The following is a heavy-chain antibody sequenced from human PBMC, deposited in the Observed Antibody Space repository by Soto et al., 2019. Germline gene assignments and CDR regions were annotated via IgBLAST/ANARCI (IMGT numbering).Heavy chain of an antibody. CDR1: GFTFSSFW. CDR3: VRGRGIDYSHNWLDA. Sequence: EVQLVESGGGLVQPGGSLRLSCAASGFTFSSFWMHWVRQAPGKGLVWVSRISGDGSRTTYADSVKGRFTISRDDAKNTPYLQMSSLRAEDAAVYYCVRGRGIDYSHNWLDAWGQGTLVTVSS. CDR2: ISGDGSRT. J-gene: IGHJ5*02. V-gene: IGHV3-74*01. D-gene: IGHD2-15*01.